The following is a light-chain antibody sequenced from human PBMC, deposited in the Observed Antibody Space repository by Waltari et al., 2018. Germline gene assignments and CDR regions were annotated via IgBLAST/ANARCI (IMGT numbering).Light chain of an antibody. V-gene: IGLV2-14*03. J-gene: IGLJ3*02. CDR2: VVS. CDR3: SSSTSSSTLV. CDR1: SSDIGGYNY. Sequence: QSALTQPASVSGSPGQSITISCTGTSSDIGGYNYVSWYQQHPGKAPKLMIFVVSNRPSGVSNLFSCSKSGNTASLPISGLQAEDEADYYCSSSTSSSTLVFGGGTKLTVL.